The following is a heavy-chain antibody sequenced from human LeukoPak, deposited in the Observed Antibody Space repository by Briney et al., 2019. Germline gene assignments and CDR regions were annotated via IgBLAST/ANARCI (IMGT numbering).Heavy chain of an antibody. CDR1: GFTFSSYA. CDR3: AKDPTFDGDYDYYYGMDV. V-gene: IGHV3-23*01. D-gene: IGHD4-17*01. J-gene: IGHJ6*02. Sequence: EGSLRLSCAASGFTFSSYAMSWVRQAPGKGLEWVSAISGSGGSTYYADSVKGRFTISRDNSKNTLYLQMNSLRAEDTAVYYCAKDPTFDGDYDYYYGMDVWGQGTTVTVSS. CDR2: ISGSGGST.